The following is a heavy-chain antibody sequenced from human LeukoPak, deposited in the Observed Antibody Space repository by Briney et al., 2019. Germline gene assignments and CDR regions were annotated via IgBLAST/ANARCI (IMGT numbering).Heavy chain of an antibody. CDR3: ARAASLDI. J-gene: IGHJ3*02. CDR1: GYSISSGYY. V-gene: IGHV4-38-2*02. CDR2: IYHSGST. Sequence: SETLSLTCTVSGYSISSGYYWGWIRQPPGKGLEWIGSIYHSGSTYYNPSLKSRVTISVDTSKNQFSLKLNSVTAADTAMYYCARAASLDIWGQGTMVIVSS.